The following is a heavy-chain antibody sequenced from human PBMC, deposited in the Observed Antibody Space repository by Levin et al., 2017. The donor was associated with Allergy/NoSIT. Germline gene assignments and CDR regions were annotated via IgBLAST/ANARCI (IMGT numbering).Heavy chain of an antibody. CDR1: GGSFSGYY. D-gene: IGHD6-19*01. CDR3: ARGGLAVAALDY. V-gene: IGHV4-34*01. CDR2: INHSGST. J-gene: IGHJ4*02. Sequence: SETLSLTCAVYGGSFSGYYWSWIRQPPGKGLEWIGEINHSGSTNYNPSLKSRVTISVDTSKNQFSLKLSSVTAADTAVYYCARGGLAVAALDYWGQGTLVTVSS.